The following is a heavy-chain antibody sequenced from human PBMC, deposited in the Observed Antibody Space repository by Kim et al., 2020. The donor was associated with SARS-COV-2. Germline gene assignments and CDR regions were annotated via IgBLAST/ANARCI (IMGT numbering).Heavy chain of an antibody. J-gene: IGHJ4*02. V-gene: IGHV6-1*01. Sequence: SQTLSLTCAISGDSVSSDSGAWNWIRQSPSRGLEWLGRTYYRSKWYNDYALSVKSRITINPDTSKNQFSLQLDSVSPEDTAVYYRARGRVSALDYWGQGTLVTVSS. CDR3: ARGRVSALDY. CDR2: TYYRSKWYN. D-gene: IGHD2-21*01. CDR1: GDSVSSDSGA.